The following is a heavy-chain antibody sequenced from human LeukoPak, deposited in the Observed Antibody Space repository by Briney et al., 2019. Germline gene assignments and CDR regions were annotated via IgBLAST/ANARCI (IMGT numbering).Heavy chain of an antibody. V-gene: IGHV3-15*01. CDR3: TVDSYYDFWSGYYATTPFDY. CDR1: GFTFSNAW. CDR2: IKSKTDGGTT. D-gene: IGHD3-3*01. J-gene: IGHJ4*02. Sequence: GGSLRLSCEAPGFTFSNAWMSWVRQAPGKGLEWVGRIKSKTDGGTTDYAAPVKGRFTISRDDSKNTLYLQMNSLKTEDTAVYYCTVDSYYDFWSGYYATTPFDYWGQGTLVTVSS.